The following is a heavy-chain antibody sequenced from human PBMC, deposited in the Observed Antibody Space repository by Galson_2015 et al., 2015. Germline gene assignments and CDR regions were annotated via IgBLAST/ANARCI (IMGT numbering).Heavy chain of an antibody. Sequence: QAPGKGLEWVSYISSSSSTTYYADSVKGRFTISRDNSKNTLYLQMNSLRAEDTAVYYCARDGIAAENYGMDVWGQGTTVTVSS. CDR3: ARDGIAAENYGMDV. CDR2: ISSSSSTT. D-gene: IGHD6-13*01. V-gene: IGHV3-48*01. J-gene: IGHJ6*02.